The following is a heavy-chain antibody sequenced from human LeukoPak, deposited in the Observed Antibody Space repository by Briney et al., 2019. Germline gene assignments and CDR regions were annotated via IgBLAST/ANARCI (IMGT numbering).Heavy chain of an antibody. Sequence: SETLSLTCAVDGGSFSGYYWSWIRQPPGKGLEWIGEINHSGSTNYNPSLKSRVTISVDTSKNLFALKLSSVTAADTAVYYCARQGVATAIDYWGQGTLVTVSS. J-gene: IGHJ4*02. CDR3: ARQGVATAIDY. D-gene: IGHD2-21*02. V-gene: IGHV4-34*01. CDR1: GGSFSGYY. CDR2: INHSGST.